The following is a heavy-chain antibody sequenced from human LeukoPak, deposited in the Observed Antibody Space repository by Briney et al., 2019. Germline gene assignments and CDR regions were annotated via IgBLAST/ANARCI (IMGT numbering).Heavy chain of an antibody. CDR2: ISSSSSYI. V-gene: IGHV3-21*01. Sequence: PGGSLRLSCAASGFTFSNAWMSWVRQAPGKGLEWVSSISSSSSYIYYADSVKGRFTISRDNAKNSLYLQMNSLRAEDMAVYYCAREPHLSPGLKDYYMDVWGKGTTVTVSS. D-gene: IGHD2/OR15-2a*01. CDR1: GFTFSNAW. J-gene: IGHJ6*03. CDR3: AREPHLSPGLKDYYMDV.